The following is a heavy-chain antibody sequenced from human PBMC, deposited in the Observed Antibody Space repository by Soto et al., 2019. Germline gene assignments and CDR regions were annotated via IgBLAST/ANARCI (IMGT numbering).Heavy chain of an antibody. CDR1: GFTFSSYG. D-gene: IGHD4-17*01. CDR2: ISYDGSNK. CDR3: ARSTVTTWRAEYFQH. V-gene: IGHV3-30*03. J-gene: IGHJ1*01. Sequence: QVQLVESGGGVVQPGRSLRLSCAASGFTFSSYGMHWVRQAPGKGLEWVAVISYDGSNKYYADSVKGRFTISRDNSKNTLYLQMNSLRAEDTAVYYCARSTVTTWRAEYFQHWGQGTLVTVSS.